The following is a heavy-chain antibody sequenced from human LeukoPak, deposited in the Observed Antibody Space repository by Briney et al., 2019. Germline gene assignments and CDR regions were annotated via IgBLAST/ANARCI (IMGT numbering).Heavy chain of an antibody. D-gene: IGHD1-26*01. CDR1: GGSISSRSYY. Sequence: PSETLSLTRTVSGGSISSRSYYWGWIRQPPGKGLEWIGNIYYSGNTYCNPSLKSRVTISVDTAKNQFSLKLSSVTAADTAVYYCASHGGGGSYYLNWFDPWGQGTLVTVSS. CDR3: ASHGGGGSYYLNWFDP. V-gene: IGHV4-39*01. CDR2: IYYSGNT. J-gene: IGHJ5*02.